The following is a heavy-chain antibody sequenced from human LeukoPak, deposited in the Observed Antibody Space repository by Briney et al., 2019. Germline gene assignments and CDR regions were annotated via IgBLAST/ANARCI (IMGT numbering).Heavy chain of an antibody. D-gene: IGHD3-22*01. CDR2: IYYSGST. J-gene: IGHJ4*02. Sequence: PSQTLSLTCTVSGGSISSGGYDWRWIRQHPGKGLEWIGYIYYSGSTYYNPSLKSRVTISVDTSKNQFSLKLSSVTAADTAVYYCARGHLYYYDSSGYYQSYFDYWGQGTLVTVSS. V-gene: IGHV4-31*03. CDR3: ARGHLYYYDSSGYYQSYFDY. CDR1: GGSISSGGYD.